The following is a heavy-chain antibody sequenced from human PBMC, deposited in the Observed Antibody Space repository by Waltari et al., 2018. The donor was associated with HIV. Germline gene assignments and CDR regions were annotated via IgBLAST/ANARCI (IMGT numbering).Heavy chain of an antibody. D-gene: IGHD1-7*01. CDR3: ARNDWNFGAFDI. V-gene: IGHV3-13*01. Sequence: EVQLVESGGGLVQPGGSLSLPCAASAFTFSSSDIHWARPATGKGLEWVSAIGTAGDNFYPGSVKGRFTISRENAKNSLYLQMNSLRAGDTAVYYCARNDWNFGAFDIWGQGTMVTVSS. CDR2: IGTAGDN. J-gene: IGHJ3*02. CDR1: AFTFSSSD.